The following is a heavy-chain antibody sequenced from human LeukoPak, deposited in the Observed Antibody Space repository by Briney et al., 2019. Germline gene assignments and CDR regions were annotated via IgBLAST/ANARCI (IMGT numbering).Heavy chain of an antibody. CDR1: GGSFSGYY. Sequence: PSETLSLTCAVYGGSFSGYYWSWIRQPPGKGLEWIGEINHSGSTNYNPSLKSRVTISVDTSKNQFSLKLSSVTAADTAVYYCARGIVYSRVVWFDPWGQGTLVTVSS. D-gene: IGHD6-13*01. J-gene: IGHJ5*02. CDR2: INHSGST. CDR3: ARGIVYSRVVWFDP. V-gene: IGHV4-34*01.